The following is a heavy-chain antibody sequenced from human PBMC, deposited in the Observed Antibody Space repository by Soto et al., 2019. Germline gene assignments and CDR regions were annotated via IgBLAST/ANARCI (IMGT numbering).Heavy chain of an antibody. CDR1: GFTFSNAW. CDR3: GMDV. Sequence: EVQLVESGGGLVKPGGSLRLSCAASGFTFSNAWMSWVRQAPGKGLEWVGHINSKTDSGTTVYAAPVKGRFTISRDDSKNTLYLQMNSLKTEDTAVYYCGMDVW. CDR2: INSKTDSGTT. V-gene: IGHV3-15*01. J-gene: IGHJ6*01.